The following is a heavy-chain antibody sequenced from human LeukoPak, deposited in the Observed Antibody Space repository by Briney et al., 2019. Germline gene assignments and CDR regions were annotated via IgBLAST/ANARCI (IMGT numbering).Heavy chain of an antibody. D-gene: IGHD2-2*01. CDR1: GGSVGSGAYY. J-gene: IGHJ3*02. V-gene: IGHV4-31*11. Sequence: SETLSLTCAVSGGSVGSGAYYWSWIRQHPGKGLEWIGYXYYSGSSYYNPSLKSRVTMSLDTFKNEFSLKLSSVTAADTAVYYCARYAYCSTTSCYEAFDIWGQGTMVTVSS. CDR2: XYYSGSS. CDR3: ARYAYCSTTSCYEAFDI.